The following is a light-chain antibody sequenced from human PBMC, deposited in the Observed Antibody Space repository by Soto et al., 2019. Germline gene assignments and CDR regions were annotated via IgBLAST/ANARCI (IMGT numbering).Light chain of an antibody. CDR2: GAS. V-gene: IGKV3-20*01. J-gene: IGKJ5*01. CDR3: QQYSSSPSIT. Sequence: EIVLTQPPGTLSLSPGERATLSCRASQSVSSGYLAWYQQKPGQAPRLLIYGASTRATGIPDRFSGSGSGTDFTLTISRLEPEDFAVYYCQQYSSSPSITFGQGTRLEI. CDR1: QSVSSGY.